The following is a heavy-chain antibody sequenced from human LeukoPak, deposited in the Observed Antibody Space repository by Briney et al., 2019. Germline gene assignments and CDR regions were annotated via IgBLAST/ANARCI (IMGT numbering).Heavy chain of an antibody. CDR2: IYHSGST. D-gene: IGHD5-18*01. V-gene: IGHV4-39*07. J-gene: IGHJ4*02. Sequence: SQTLSLTCTVSGGSISSGGYYWGWIRQPPGKGLEWIGSIYHSGSTYYNPSLKSRVTISVDTSKNQFSLKLSSVTAADTAVYYCARVDVDTAMVVFDYWGQGTLVTVSS. CDR3: ARVDVDTAMVVFDY. CDR1: GGSISSGGYY.